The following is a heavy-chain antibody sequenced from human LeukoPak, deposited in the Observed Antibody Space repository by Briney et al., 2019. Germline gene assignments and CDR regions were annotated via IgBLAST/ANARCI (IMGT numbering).Heavy chain of an antibody. Sequence: SETLSLTCAVSGGSISSGGYSWSWIRQPPGKGLEWIGYIYHSGSTYYNPSLKSRVTISVDRSKNQFSLKLSSVTAADTAVYYCARSYYGSGSYYGYNWFDPWGQGTLVTVSS. D-gene: IGHD3-10*01. CDR1: GGSISSGGYS. CDR2: IYHSGST. CDR3: ARSYYGSGSYYGYNWFDP. V-gene: IGHV4-30-2*01. J-gene: IGHJ5*02.